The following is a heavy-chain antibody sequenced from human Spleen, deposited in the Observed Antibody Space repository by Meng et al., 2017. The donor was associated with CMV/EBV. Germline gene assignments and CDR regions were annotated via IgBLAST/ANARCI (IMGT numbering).Heavy chain of an antibody. CDR1: GFTFSSYA. V-gene: IGHV3-30*04. D-gene: IGHD4-23*01. J-gene: IGHJ5*02. CDR3: AREAFYGGNSWFDP. CDR2: ISYDGSNK. Sequence: GGSLRLSCAASGFTFSSYAMHWVRQAPGKGLEWVAVISYDGSNKYYADSVKGRFTISRDNSKNTLYLQMNSLRAEDMAVFYCAREAFYGGNSWFDPWGQGTLVTVSS.